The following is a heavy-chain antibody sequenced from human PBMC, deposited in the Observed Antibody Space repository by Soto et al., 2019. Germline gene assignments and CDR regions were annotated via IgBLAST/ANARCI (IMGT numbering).Heavy chain of an antibody. CDR2: IYYSGST. CDR3: ASHDYAHYGMDV. D-gene: IGHD3-16*01. Sequence: KTSETLSLTCTVSGGSISSGDYYWSWIRQPPGKGLEWIGYIYYSGSTYYNPSLKSRVSISVDTSKNQFSLKLSSVTAADTAVYYCASHDYAHYGMDVWGQGTTVTVSS. J-gene: IGHJ6*02. CDR1: GGSISSGDYY. V-gene: IGHV4-30-4*01.